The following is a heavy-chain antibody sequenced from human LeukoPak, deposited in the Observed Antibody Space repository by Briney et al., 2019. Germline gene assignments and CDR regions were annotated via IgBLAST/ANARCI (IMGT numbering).Heavy chain of an antibody. D-gene: IGHD2-21*02. CDR2: INGDGSHS. CDR3: ARGAVVTATDFDY. J-gene: IGHJ4*02. CDR1: GFSFSNYW. Sequence: GGSLRLSCAASGFSFSNYWMTWVRQAPGKGLERVADINGDGSHSYCVDSVKGRFTLSRDNAKNSLYLQMNSLRAEDTAVYYCARGAVVTATDFDYWGQGTLVTVSS. V-gene: IGHV3-7*01.